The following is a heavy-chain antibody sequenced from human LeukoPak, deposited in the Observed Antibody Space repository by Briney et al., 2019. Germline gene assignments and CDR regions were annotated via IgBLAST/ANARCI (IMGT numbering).Heavy chain of an antibody. V-gene: IGHV1-69*05. CDR1: GGTFSSYA. CDR3: ARDSSSHVPLY. Sequence: VASVRVSCTASGGTFSSYAISWVRQAPGQGLEWMGGIIPIFDTANYAQTFQGRFTITTDESKSTVYMELSSLRSEDTAVYYCARDSSSHVPLYWGQGTLDAVSP. J-gene: IGHJ4*02. D-gene: IGHD6-6*01. CDR2: IIPIFDTA.